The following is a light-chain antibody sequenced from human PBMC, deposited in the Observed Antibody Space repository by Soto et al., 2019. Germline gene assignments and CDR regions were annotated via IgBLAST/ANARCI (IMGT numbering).Light chain of an antibody. Sequence: QSVLTQPPSASGTPGQRVTISCSGSSSNLGSNYVYWYQHLTGTAPKLLIYRNNQRPSGVPDRFSGSKSVTSASLAISGLRSDDEADYYCATWDDSLSNYVFVTGTKLTVL. J-gene: IGLJ1*01. CDR3: ATWDDSLSNYV. CDR2: RNN. V-gene: IGLV1-47*01. CDR1: SSNLGSNY.